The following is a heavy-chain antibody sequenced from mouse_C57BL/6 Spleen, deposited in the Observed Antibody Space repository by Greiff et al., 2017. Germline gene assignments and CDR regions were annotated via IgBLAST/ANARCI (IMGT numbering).Heavy chain of an antibody. CDR1: GYTFTSYW. J-gene: IGHJ2*01. Sequence: QVQLQQPGAELVRPGSSVKLSCKASGYTFTSYWMHWVKQRPIQGLEWIGNIDPSDSETHYNQKFKDKATLTVDKSSSTAYMQLSSLTSEDSAVYYWAREGVLGPPFDYGGQGTTLTVSS. CDR3: AREGVLGPPFDY. V-gene: IGHV1-52*01. D-gene: IGHD4-1*01. CDR2: IDPSDSET.